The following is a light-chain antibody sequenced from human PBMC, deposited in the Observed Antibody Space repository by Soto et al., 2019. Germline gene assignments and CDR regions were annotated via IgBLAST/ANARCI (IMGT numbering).Light chain of an antibody. CDR1: QSVSSSY. CDR2: RAS. J-gene: IGKJ4*01. V-gene: IGKV3-20*01. CDR3: QQYRSSPLT. Sequence: EIVLTQSPGTLSLSPGERATLSCRASQSVSSSYLAWYQQKPGQAPKVLIYRASSRATGIPDRFSGSGSGTDFTLTISRLEPEDFAVYYCQQYRSSPLTFGGGTKVDIK.